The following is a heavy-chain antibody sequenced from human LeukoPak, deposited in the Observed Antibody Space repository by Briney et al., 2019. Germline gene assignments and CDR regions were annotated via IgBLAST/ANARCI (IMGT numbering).Heavy chain of an antibody. CDR2: IYPGDSDT. CDR1: GYSFTNYW. V-gene: IGHV5-51*01. D-gene: IGHD2-2*01. CDR3: ARHLRYCSSTSCTKDYYYYYYMDV. J-gene: IGHJ6*03. Sequence: GESLKISCKGSGYSFTNYWIGWVRQMPGKGLEWMGIIYPGDSDTRYSPSFQGQVTISADKSISTAYLQWSSLKASDTAMYYCARHLRYCSSTSCTKDYYYYYYMDVWGKGTTVTVSS.